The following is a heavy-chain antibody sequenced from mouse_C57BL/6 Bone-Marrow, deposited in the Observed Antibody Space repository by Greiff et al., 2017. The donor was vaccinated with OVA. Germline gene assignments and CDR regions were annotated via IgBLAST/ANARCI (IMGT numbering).Heavy chain of an antibody. J-gene: IGHJ3*01. D-gene: IGHD3-3*01. V-gene: IGHV1-81*01. CDR3: ARSVRGTECAY. CDR1: GYTFTSYG. CDR2: IYPRSGNT. Sequence: QVQLQQSGAELARPGASVKLSCKASGYTFTSYGISWVKQRTGQGLEWIGEIYPRSGNTYYNEKFKGKATLTADKSSSTAYMERRSLTSEDSAVYICARSVRGTECAYWGAETLVTVSA.